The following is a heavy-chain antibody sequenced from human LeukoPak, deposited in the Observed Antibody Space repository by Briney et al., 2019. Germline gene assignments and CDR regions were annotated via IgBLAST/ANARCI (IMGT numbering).Heavy chain of an antibody. CDR2: IKSKSDGETI. V-gene: IGHV3-15*01. CDR1: GIIFSDAW. D-gene: IGHD6-13*01. CDR3: AREAAAGGGYFDL. J-gene: IGHJ2*01. Sequence: GGSLRLSCAVSGIIFSDAWMSWVRQAPGKGLEWVGRIKSKSDGETIDYAAPVKGRFTISRDNSKNTLYLQMNSLRAEDTAVYYCAREAAAGGGYFDLWGRGTLVTVSS.